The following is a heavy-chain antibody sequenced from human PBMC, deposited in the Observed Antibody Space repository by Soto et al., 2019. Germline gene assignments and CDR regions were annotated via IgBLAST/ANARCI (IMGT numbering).Heavy chain of an antibody. J-gene: IGHJ4*02. CDR1: GFIFSNYW. Sequence: SLRLSCAASGFIFSNYWMHWVRQVPGKGLVWVSRINSGGSTTSYADSVKGRFTISRDNAKNTLYLQMNSLRAEDTAIYYCARSPNTFYYDSSGYGGGYWGQGTLVTVSS. CDR2: INSGGSTT. D-gene: IGHD3-22*01. V-gene: IGHV3-74*01. CDR3: ARSPNTFYYDSSGYGGGY.